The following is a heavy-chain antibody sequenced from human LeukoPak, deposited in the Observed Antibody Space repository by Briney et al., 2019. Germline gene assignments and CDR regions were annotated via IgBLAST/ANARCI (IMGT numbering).Heavy chain of an antibody. CDR1: GGSFSGYY. CDR3: ARGHPRIVVVVGRPAYYWFDP. CDR2: INHSGST. V-gene: IGHV4-34*01. D-gene: IGHD2-15*01. Sequence: PSETLSLTCAVYGGSFSGYYWSWIRQPPGKGLEWIGEINHSGSTNYNPSLKSRVTISVDTSKNQFSLKLSSVTAADTAVYYCARGHPRIVVVVGRPAYYWFDPWGQGTLVTVSS. J-gene: IGHJ5*02.